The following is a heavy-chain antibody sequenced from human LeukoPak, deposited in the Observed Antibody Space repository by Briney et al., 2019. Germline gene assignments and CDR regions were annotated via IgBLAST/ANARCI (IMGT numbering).Heavy chain of an antibody. CDR1: GFTFTSYG. CDR2: ITSSGTSK. CDR3: ARILGGDSYFDY. Sequence: GGSLRLSCAASGFTFTSYGMTWVRQAPGKGLEWISYITSSGTSKIYADSVKGRFTISRDNAKNSLYLQMSSLTAEDTAVYYCARILGGDSYFDYWGQGTLVTVSS. J-gene: IGHJ4*02. V-gene: IGHV3-48*04. D-gene: IGHD4-17*01.